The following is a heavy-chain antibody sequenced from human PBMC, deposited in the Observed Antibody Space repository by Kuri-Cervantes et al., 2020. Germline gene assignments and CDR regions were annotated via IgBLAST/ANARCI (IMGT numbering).Heavy chain of an antibody. CDR2: IKQDGSEK. V-gene: IGHV3-7*01. D-gene: IGHD5-18*01. CDR1: GFTFSSYW. CDR3: ARGYSYPSSGFDC. Sequence: GGSLRLSCAASGFTFSSYWMSWVRQAPGKGLEWVANIKQDGSEKYYLDSVKGRFTISRDNAKSSVYLQVNSLRADDTAVYYCARGYSYPSSGFDCWGQGTLVTVSS. J-gene: IGHJ4*02.